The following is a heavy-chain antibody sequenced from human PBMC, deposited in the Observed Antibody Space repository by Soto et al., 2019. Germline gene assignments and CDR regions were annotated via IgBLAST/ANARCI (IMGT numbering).Heavy chain of an antibody. D-gene: IGHD3-16*01. J-gene: IGHJ6*02. CDR3: ARGGSLYYYYGIDV. V-gene: IGHV3-53*01. Sequence: GGSLRLSCAASGFSIINNYMTWVRQAPGKGLEWVSLIDSGGDTYYADSVKGRFTLSRDISKNILYLQMNSLRAEDTAVYNCARGGSLYYYYGIDVWGQGTTVTVSS. CDR1: GFSIINNY. CDR2: IDSGGDT.